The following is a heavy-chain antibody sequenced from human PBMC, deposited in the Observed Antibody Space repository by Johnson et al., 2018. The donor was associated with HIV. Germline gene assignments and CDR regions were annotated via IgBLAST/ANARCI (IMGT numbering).Heavy chain of an antibody. Sequence: VQLVESGGGVVQPGRSLRLSCAASGLTFSSYTLHWVRQAPGKGLEWVAVISYDGSNKYYADSVKGRFTISRDNSKNTLYLQMNSLRAEDTAVYYCARSPRIVVVVAATVGHAFDIWGQGTMVTVSS. J-gene: IGHJ3*02. CDR3: ARSPRIVVVVAATVGHAFDI. V-gene: IGHV3-30-3*01. CDR2: ISYDGSNK. CDR1: GLTFSSYT. D-gene: IGHD2-15*01.